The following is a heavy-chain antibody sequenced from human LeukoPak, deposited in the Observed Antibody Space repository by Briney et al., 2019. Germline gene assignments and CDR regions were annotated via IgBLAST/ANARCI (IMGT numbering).Heavy chain of an antibody. CDR2: IYYSGST. Sequence: SETLSLTCTVSGGSISSYYWSWIRQPPGKGLEWIGYIYYSGSTNYNPPLKSRVTISVDTSKNQFSLKLSSVAAADTAVYYCARVGDSWHWFDPWGQGTLVTVSS. CDR3: ARVGDSWHWFDP. CDR1: GGSISSYY. D-gene: IGHD5-24*01. J-gene: IGHJ5*02. V-gene: IGHV4-59*01.